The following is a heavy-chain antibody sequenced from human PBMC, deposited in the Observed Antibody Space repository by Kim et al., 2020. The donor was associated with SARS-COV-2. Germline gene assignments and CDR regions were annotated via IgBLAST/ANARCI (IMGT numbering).Heavy chain of an antibody. CDR3: ARGGRAAAGKAIDY. J-gene: IGHJ4*02. D-gene: IGHD6-13*01. CDR2: ISSSSSYI. CDR1: GFTFSSYS. V-gene: IGHV3-21*01. Sequence: GGSLRLSCAASGFTFSSYSMNWVRQAPGKGLEWVSSISSSSSYIYYADSVKGRFTISRDNAKNSLYLQMNSLRAEDTAVYYCARGGRAAAGKAIDYWGQGTLVTVSS.